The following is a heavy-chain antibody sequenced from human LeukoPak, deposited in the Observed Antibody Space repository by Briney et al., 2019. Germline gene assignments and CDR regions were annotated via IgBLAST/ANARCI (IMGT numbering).Heavy chain of an antibody. J-gene: IGHJ3*02. V-gene: IGHV1-69*13. D-gene: IGHD1-26*01. CDR2: IIPIFGTA. CDR1: GGTFSSYA. CDR3: ARSGSYIDAFDI. Sequence: SVKVSCKASGGTFSSYAISWVRRAPGQGLEWMGGIIPIFGTANYAQKFQGRVTITADESTSTAYMEPSSLRSEDTAVYYCARSGSYIDAFDIWGQGTMVTVSS.